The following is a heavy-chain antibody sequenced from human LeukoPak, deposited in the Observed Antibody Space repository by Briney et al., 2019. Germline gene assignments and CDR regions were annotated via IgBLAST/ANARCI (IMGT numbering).Heavy chain of an antibody. D-gene: IGHD3-22*01. CDR1: GDSISGDY. CDR3: ARLLDYDSSGDPDTFDI. V-gene: IGHV4-59*08. CDR2: FHHTAGT. J-gene: IGHJ3*02. Sequence: SETLSLTCTVSGDSISGDYWSWIRQSPGKGLEWIGYFHHTAGTRYNPSLQSRVTISIDTSRNHFSLKLNSLSAADTAVYFCARLLDYDSSGDPDTFDIWGQGTVVTVFS.